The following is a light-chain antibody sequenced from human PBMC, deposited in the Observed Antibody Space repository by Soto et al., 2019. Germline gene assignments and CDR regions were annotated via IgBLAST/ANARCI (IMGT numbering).Light chain of an antibody. CDR2: DNN. CDR1: DSNIGNNY. CDR3: GTWDSSLTSWV. V-gene: IGLV1-51*01. J-gene: IGLJ3*02. Sequence: QSVLTRPPSVSAAPGQRVSISCSGSDSNIGNNYISWYRQVPGTAPKVVIYDNNKRPSWIPDRFSASKSGTSSTLAITGLRTGDEAFYYCGTWDSSLTSWVFGGGTKLTVL.